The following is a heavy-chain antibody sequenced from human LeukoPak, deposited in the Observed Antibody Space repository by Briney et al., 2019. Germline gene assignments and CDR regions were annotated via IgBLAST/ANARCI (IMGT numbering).Heavy chain of an antibody. CDR1: GGSISGYH. V-gene: IGHV4-59*12. CDR2: IYYSGNT. J-gene: IGHJ5*02. D-gene: IGHD1-7*01. Sequence: SETLSHTCTVSGGSISGYHWSWIRQPPGKGLEWIGYIYYSGNTNYNPSLKSRVTISVDTSKNQFSLKLSSVTAADTAVYYCARGASITGTTIIRALNWFDPWGQGTLVTVSS. CDR3: ARGASITGTTIIRALNWFDP.